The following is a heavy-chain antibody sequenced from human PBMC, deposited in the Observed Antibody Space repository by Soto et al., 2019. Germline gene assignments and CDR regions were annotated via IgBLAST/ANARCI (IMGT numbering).Heavy chain of an antibody. V-gene: IGHV3-66*01. CDR2: IYSGGST. Sequence: GGSLRLSCAASGFTVSSNYMSWVRQAPGKGLEWVSVIYSGGSTYYADSVKGRFTISRDNSKNTLYLQMNSLSAEDTAVYYCARDCPSGCLDYGDYDYWGQGTLVTVSS. CDR3: ARDCPSGCLDYGDYDY. CDR1: GFTVSSNY. J-gene: IGHJ4*02. D-gene: IGHD4-17*01.